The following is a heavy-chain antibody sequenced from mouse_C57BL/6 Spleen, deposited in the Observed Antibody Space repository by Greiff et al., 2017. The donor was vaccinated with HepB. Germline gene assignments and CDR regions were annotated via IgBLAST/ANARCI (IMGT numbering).Heavy chain of an antibody. CDR2: IHPNSGST. D-gene: IGHD2-3*01. V-gene: IGHV1-64*01. CDR1: GYTFTSYW. J-gene: IGHJ2*01. CDR3: ARAKSDGHFDY. Sequence: QVQLKESGAELVKPGASVKLSCKASGYTFTSYWMHWVKQRPGQGLEWIGMIHPNSGSTNYNEKFKSKATLTVDKSSSTAYMQLSSLTSEDSAVYDCARAKSDGHFDYWGQGTTLTVSS.